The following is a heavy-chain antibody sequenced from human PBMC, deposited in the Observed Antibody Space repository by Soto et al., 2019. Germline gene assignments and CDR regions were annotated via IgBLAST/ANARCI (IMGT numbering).Heavy chain of an antibody. V-gene: IGHV3-13*01. D-gene: IGHD2-2*01. CDR2: IGTAGDT. CDR3: ARGGDCSKTSCYWARLYYGLDV. Sequence: GGSLRLSCAASGFTFSSYDMHWVRQATGKGLEWVSAIGTAGDTYYSGSVKGRFSVSRENVKNSLYLQMNSLRAGDTAVYYCARGGDCSKTSCYWARLYYGLDVWGQGTTVTVSS. J-gene: IGHJ6*02. CDR1: GFTFSSYD.